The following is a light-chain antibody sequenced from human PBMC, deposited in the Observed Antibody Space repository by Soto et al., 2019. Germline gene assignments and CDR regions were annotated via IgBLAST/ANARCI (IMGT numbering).Light chain of an antibody. V-gene: IGLV2-14*01. CDR3: SSYTSSSTYV. Sequence: QSALTQPASVSGSPGQSITISCTGTSSDVGGYNYVSWYQQHPGEAPKLMIYDVSNRPSGVSNRFSGSKSGNTPSLTISGLQAEDEADYYCSSYTSSSTYVFGTGTKVTVL. CDR1: SSDVGGYNY. J-gene: IGLJ1*01. CDR2: DVS.